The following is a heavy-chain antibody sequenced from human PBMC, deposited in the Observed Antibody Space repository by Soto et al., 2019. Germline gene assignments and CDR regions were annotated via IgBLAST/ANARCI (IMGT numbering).Heavy chain of an antibody. D-gene: IGHD1-26*01. V-gene: IGHV3-23*01. CDR2: ISGSGGST. J-gene: IGHJ4*02. CDR3: SGDGTDY. CDR1: GFTFSRYGFTFSSYT. Sequence: GGSLRLSCAASGFTFSRYGFTFSSYTMSWVRQAPGKGLEWVSAISGSGGSTFYADSVKGRFTISRDNSKNSLYLQMNSLRAEDTAVYYCSGDGTDYWGQGTLVTVSS.